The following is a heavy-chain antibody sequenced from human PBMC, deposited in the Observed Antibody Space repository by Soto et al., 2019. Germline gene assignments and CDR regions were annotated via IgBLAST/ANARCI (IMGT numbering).Heavy chain of an antibody. V-gene: IGHV1-58*01. J-gene: IGHJ6*02. D-gene: IGHD7-27*01. CDR1: GFTFTSSA. Sequence: SVKVSCKASGFTFTSSAVQWVRQARGQRLEWIGWIVVGSGNTNYAQKFQERVTITRDMSASTAYMELSSLRSEDTAVYYCAADRDGIAPTGEYYYYGMDVWGQGTTVTVSS. CDR2: IVVGSGNT. CDR3: AADRDGIAPTGEYYYYGMDV.